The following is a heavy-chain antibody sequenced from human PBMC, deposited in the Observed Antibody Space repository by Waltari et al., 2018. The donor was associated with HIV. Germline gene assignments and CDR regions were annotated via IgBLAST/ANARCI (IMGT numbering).Heavy chain of an antibody. CDR3: AADLAGPWDH. V-gene: IGHV3-74*01. CDR1: GFTFSDYW. CDR2: ISNYGTTI. D-gene: IGHD3-10*01. J-gene: IGHJ4*02. Sequence: EMQLVESGGGLVQPGGSLRLSCATSGFTFSDYWFHWVRQVPGKGPVWVSRISNYGTTIDYADSVKGRFTISRDDAKSTLYLHMASLRVEDSAMYYCAADLAGPWDHWGQGTLVTVSS.